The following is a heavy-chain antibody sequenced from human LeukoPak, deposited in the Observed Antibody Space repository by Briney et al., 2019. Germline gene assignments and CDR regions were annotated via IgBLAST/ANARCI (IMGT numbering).Heavy chain of an antibody. CDR3: ARGRNYFPIDY. Sequence: GGSLRLSCVASGFTFSSYAMSWVRQAPGKGLEWVSAISGSGVTTHYAGSVKGRFSISRDNFRNILYLQMDSLRAEDTAVYYCARGRNYFPIDYWGQGTLVTVSS. CDR2: ISGSGVTT. CDR1: GFTFSSYA. D-gene: IGHD2/OR15-2a*01. V-gene: IGHV3-23*01. J-gene: IGHJ4*02.